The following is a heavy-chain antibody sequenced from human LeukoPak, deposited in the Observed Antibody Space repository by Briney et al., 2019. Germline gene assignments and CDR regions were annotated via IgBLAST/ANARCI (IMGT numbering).Heavy chain of an antibody. CDR1: GYTFTSYG. D-gene: IGHD6-13*01. CDR3: ARDHPYSSSWNWFDP. J-gene: IGHJ5*02. Sequence: GASVKVSCKASGYTFTSYGISWVRQAPGQGLEWMGWISAYNGNTNYAQKLQGRVTMTTDTSTSTAYMELRSLRSDDTAVYYCARDHPYSSSWNWFDPWGQGTLVTVSS. V-gene: IGHV1-18*01. CDR2: ISAYNGNT.